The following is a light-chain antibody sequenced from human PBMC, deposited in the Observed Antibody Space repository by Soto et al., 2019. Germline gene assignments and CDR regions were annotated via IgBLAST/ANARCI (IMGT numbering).Light chain of an antibody. J-gene: IGKJ2*01. CDR1: QSVLYSSKNKNY. CDR2: WAS. Sequence: DIVMPQSPDSLAVSLGERATVNCTSRQSVLYSSKNKNYLAWYQQKPGQSPKLLISWASSRESGVPDRCSGSGYGTDFTLTISSLQADDVTVYYGQQYYSTPYTFGQGTKLEI. CDR3: QQYYSTPYT. V-gene: IGKV4-1*01.